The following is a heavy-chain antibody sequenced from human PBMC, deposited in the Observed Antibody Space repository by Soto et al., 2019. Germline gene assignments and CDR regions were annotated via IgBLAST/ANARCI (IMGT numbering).Heavy chain of an antibody. D-gene: IGHD6-13*01. V-gene: IGHV4-4*02. Sequence: WEPLSLSCAVSGGPIRGSEWWRWVGQPPGKGLEWIGEIYHTGCLNYSPSFKSRVTLSVDKSKNQCSLKMTALTAADTAVYYCARSSPTLDRTTWYWFDPWGQGIPATVSP. CDR2: IYHTGCL. CDR1: GGPIRGSEW. CDR3: ARSSPTLDRTTWYWFDP. J-gene: IGHJ5*02.